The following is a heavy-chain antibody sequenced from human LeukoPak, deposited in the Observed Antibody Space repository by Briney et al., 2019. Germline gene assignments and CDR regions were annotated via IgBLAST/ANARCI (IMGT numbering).Heavy chain of an antibody. CDR3: ARDSRDYDILTGYPDY. Sequence: GGSLRLSCAASGFTFSSYSMNWVRQAPGKGLEWVSSISSSSSYIYYAGSVKGRFTISRDNAKNSLYLQMNSLRAEDTAVYYCARDSRDYDILTGYPDYWGQGTLVTVSS. D-gene: IGHD3-9*01. J-gene: IGHJ4*02. CDR2: ISSSSSYI. V-gene: IGHV3-21*01. CDR1: GFTFSSYS.